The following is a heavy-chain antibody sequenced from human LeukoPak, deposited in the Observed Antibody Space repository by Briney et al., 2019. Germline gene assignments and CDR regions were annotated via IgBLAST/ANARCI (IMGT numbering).Heavy chain of an antibody. J-gene: IGHJ3*02. CDR2: IYYSGSA. Sequence: SETLSLTCTVSGASISSYYWSWIRQPPGTGLEWIGYIYYSGSANYNPSLKSRVTISVDTYKDQFSLKLSSVTAADTAVYYCARHYYGSGSYEDAFDIWGQGTMVTVSS. CDR3: ARHYYGSGSYEDAFDI. CDR1: GASISSYY. D-gene: IGHD3-10*01. V-gene: IGHV4-59*08.